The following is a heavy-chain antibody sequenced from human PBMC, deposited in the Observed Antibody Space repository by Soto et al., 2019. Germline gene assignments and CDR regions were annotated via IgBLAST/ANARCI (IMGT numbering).Heavy chain of an antibody. CDR2: ISGSGGST. J-gene: IGHJ4*02. V-gene: IGHV3-23*01. CDR3: IMTYSGTPARPYLDL. Sequence: PGGSLRLSCAASGFTFSSYAMSWVRQAPGKGLEWVSAISGSGGSTYYADSVKGRFTISRDNSKNMLYLQMNSLKTEDTAVYYCIMTYSGTPARPYLDLWGQGTPVTVSS. D-gene: IGHD1-26*01. CDR1: GFTFSSYA.